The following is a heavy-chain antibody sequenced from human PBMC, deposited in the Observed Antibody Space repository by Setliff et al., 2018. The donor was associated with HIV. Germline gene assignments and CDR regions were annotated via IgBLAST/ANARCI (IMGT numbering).Heavy chain of an antibody. CDR2: ISAYNGNT. J-gene: IGHJ5*02. V-gene: IGHV1-18*01. D-gene: IGHD3-22*01. CDR3: GRDRTPYYYDSSGFNWFDP. Sequence: GASVKVSCKASGYTFTSYGISWVRQAPGQGLEWMGWISAYNGNTNYAQKFQGRVTITADESTSTAYMELSSLRSEDTAVYYCGRDRTPYYYDSSGFNWFDPWGQGTLVTVSS. CDR1: GYTFTSYG.